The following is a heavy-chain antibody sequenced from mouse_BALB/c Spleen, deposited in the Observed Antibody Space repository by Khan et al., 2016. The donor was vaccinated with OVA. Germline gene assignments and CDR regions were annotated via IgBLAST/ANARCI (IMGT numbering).Heavy chain of an antibody. D-gene: IGHD1-2*01. CDR1: GYSITIGYY. J-gene: IGHJ3*01. Sequence: QLQESGPGLVKPSQSLSLTCSVTGYSITIGYYSYWIQQFPGNKLEWMCYISYNGSTKYNPYLKNRISITRDTSANQFFLPFNNVTTEDTATYYCRREKNYDGYLAYWGQGTLVTVS. CDR3: RREKNYDGYLAY. V-gene: IGHV3-6*01. CDR2: ISYNGST.